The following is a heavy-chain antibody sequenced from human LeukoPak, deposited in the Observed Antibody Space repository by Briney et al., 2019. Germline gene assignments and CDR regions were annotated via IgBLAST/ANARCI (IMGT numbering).Heavy chain of an antibody. V-gene: IGHV3-21*01. Sequence: PGGSLRLSCAASGFTFSSYSMNWVRQAPGKGLEWVSSISSSSSYIYYADSVKGRFTISRDNAKNSLYLQMNSLRDEDTAVYYCARGETYYYDSNSLYNWFDPWGQGTLVTVSS. D-gene: IGHD3-22*01. CDR3: ARGETYYYDSNSLYNWFDP. CDR1: GFTFSSYS. J-gene: IGHJ5*02. CDR2: ISSSSSYI.